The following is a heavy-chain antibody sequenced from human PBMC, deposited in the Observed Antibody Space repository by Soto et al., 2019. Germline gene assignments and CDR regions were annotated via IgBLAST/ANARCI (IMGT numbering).Heavy chain of an antibody. CDR2: INHSGST. J-gene: IGHJ5*02. Sequence: SETLSLTCAFYCGSFIGYYWSWIRQPPGKGLEWIGEINHSGSTNYNPSLKSRVTISVDTSKNQFSLKLSSVTAADTAVYYCARVVVEDDFWSGYPNWFDPWGQGTLVTVSS. CDR3: ARVVVEDDFWSGYPNWFDP. V-gene: IGHV4-34*01. CDR1: CGSFIGYY. D-gene: IGHD3-3*01.